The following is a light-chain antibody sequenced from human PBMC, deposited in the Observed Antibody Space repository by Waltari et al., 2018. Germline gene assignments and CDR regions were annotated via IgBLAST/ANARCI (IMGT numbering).Light chain of an antibody. CDR2: AAS. J-gene: IGKJ3*01. CDR1: QSISSY. Sequence: DIQMTKSPSSLSASLGDRVTITCRASQSISSYLNWYQQKPGKAPKLLIYAASSLQSGVPSRFSGSGSGKDFTLTISSLQPEDFATYYCQQSYSTPFTFGPGTKVDIK. V-gene: IGKV1-39*01. CDR3: QQSYSTPFT.